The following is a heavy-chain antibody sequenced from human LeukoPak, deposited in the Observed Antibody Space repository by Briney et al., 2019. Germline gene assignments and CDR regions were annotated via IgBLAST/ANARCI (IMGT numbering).Heavy chain of an antibody. CDR3: ARGGGGITIFGVVIAPGDYYYYMDV. CDR1: GGSVSSYY. V-gene: IGHV4-4*07. Sequence: SETLCLTCTVSGGSVSSYYWSWIRQPAGKGLEWIGRIYTSGSTNYNPSLKSRVTMSADTSKNQFSLKLSSVTAADTAVYYCARGGGGITIFGVVIAPGDYYYYMDVWGKGTTVTVSS. CDR2: IYTSGST. D-gene: IGHD3-3*01. J-gene: IGHJ6*03.